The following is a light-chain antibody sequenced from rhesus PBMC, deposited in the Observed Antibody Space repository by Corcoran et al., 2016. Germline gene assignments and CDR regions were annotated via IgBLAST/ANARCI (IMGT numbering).Light chain of an antibody. CDR3: QQRKSYPVT. CDR1: QGIGNA. V-gene: IGKV1-33*01. CDR2: GAS. Sequence: DIQMTQSPSSLSASVGDKVTVTCRASQGIGNALAWYQQKPGKALKLLIYGASKLQSGVPTRFSGSGSGTEFTLNISRLQPEDFTVYYCQQRKSYPVTFGGGTKVEIK. J-gene: IGKJ4*01.